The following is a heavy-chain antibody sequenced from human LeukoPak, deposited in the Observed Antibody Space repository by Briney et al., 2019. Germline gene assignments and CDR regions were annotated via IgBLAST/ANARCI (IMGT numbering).Heavy chain of an antibody. J-gene: IGHJ5*02. CDR2: ISAYNGNT. Sequence: GASVKVSCTASGYTFTSYGISWVRQAPGQGLEWMGWISAYNGNTNYAQKLQGRVTMTTDTSTSTAYMELRSLRSDDTAVYYCARDRAGTTGNWFDPWGQGTLVTVSS. CDR3: ARDRAGTTGNWFDP. V-gene: IGHV1-18*04. CDR1: GYTFTSYG. D-gene: IGHD1-1*01.